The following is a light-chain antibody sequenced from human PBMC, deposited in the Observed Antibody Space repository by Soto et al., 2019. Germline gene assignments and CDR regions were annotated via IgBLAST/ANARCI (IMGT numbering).Light chain of an antibody. J-gene: IGKJ3*01. CDR2: AAS. CDR3: QHYADSPPVFT. CDR1: RFVSNYY. V-gene: IGKV3-20*01. Sequence: DIVLTQSPGTLSLSPGDRATLSCRTSRFVSNYYVAWYQQRPGQAPRLLIYAASSRATDIPDRFSGSGSGTDFTLTIRRLEPEDFAVYYCQHYADSPPVFTFGPGTKVEI.